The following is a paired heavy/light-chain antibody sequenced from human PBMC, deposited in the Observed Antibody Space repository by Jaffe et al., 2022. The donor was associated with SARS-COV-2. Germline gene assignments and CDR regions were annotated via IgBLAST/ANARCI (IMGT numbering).Heavy chain of an antibody. J-gene: IGHJ6*02. CDR2: ISYDGSNK. V-gene: IGHV3-30*18. Sequence: QVQLVESGGGVVQPGRSLRLSCAASGFTFSSYGMHWVRQAPGKGLEWVAVISYDGSNKYYADSVKGRFTISRDNSKNTLYLQMNSLRAEDTAVYYCAKQSYYGSGSYYILWYYYGMDVWGQGTTVTVSS. D-gene: IGHD3-10*01. CDR3: AKQSYYGSGSYYILWYYYGMDV. CDR1: GFTFSSYG.
Light chain of an antibody. J-gene: IGLJ1*01. V-gene: IGLV1-40*01. CDR2: GNS. Sequence: QSVLTQPPSVSGAPGQRVTISCTGSSSNIGAGYDVHWYQQLPGTAPKLLIYGNSNRPSGVPDRFSGSKSGTSASLAISGLQAEDEADYYCQSYDSSLSGSYVFGTGTKVTVL. CDR1: SSNIGAGYD. CDR3: QSYDSSLSGSYV.